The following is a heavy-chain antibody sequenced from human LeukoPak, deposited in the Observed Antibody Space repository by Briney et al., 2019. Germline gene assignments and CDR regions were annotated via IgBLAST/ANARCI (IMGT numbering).Heavy chain of an antibody. CDR1: GGSLSSSY. CDR3: ARLGYSSSSTGYYYYMDV. J-gene: IGHJ6*03. Sequence: PSETLSLTCTVSGGSLSSSYCSCTRQPAGKGLDWIGRIYTSGTTSYNPSLKSRVSISVDKSTNQLSLTLSSVTAADTAVYYCARLGYSSSSTGYYYYMDVWGKGTTVTVSS. CDR2: IYTSGTT. V-gene: IGHV4-4*07. D-gene: IGHD6-6*01.